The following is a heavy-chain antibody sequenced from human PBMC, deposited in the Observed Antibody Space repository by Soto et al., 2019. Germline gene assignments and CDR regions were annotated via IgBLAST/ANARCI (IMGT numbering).Heavy chain of an antibody. CDR2: ISPDDSDI. J-gene: IGHJ3*02. V-gene: IGHV5-51*01. CDR1: GYSFADYW. D-gene: IGHD6-13*01. CDR3: ARQLGQYSSSWYAFDI. Sequence: PGESLKISCKGSGYSFADYWIAWVRQMPGKGLECMGIISPDDSDIRYSPSFRGQVTISADNSISTAYLQWSSLRASDTAIYYRARQLGQYSSSWYAFDIWGQGTRVTVSS.